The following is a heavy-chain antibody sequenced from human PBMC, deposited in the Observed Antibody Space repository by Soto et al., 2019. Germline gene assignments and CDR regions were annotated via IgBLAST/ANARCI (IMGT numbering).Heavy chain of an antibody. CDR1: GYTFTSYG. CDR3: ARGPRYCSSTSCFNWFDP. CDR2: ISAYNGNT. D-gene: IGHD2-2*01. V-gene: IGHV1-18*01. J-gene: IGHJ5*02. Sequence: VASVKVSCKASGYTFTSYGISWVRQAPGQGLEWMGWISAYNGNTNYAQKLQGRVTMTTDTSTSTAYMELRSLRSDDTAVYYCARGPRYCSSTSCFNWFDPWGQGTLVTVS.